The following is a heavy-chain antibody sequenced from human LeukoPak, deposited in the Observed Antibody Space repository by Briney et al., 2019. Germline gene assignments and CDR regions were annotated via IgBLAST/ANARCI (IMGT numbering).Heavy chain of an antibody. Sequence: PSQTLSLTCAVSGGSISSGGYSWSWVRQPPGKGLEWIGEINHSGSTNYNPSLKSRVTISVDTSKNQFSLKLSSVTAADTAVYYCAIEPHCSSTSCPDYYGMDVWGKGTTVTVSS. CDR2: INHSGST. D-gene: IGHD2-2*01. J-gene: IGHJ6*04. V-gene: IGHV4-30-2*01. CDR1: GGSISSGGYS. CDR3: AIEPHCSSTSCPDYYGMDV.